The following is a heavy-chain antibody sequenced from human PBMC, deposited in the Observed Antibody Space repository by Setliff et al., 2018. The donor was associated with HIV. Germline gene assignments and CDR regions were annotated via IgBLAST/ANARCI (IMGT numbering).Heavy chain of an antibody. J-gene: IGHJ4*02. CDR2: IYFTGSS. Sequence: SETLSLTCTVSGGSISSYYWSWIRQPPGKGLEWIGSIYFTGSSDNNPSLKSRVTLSVDTSKNQFSLKLTSVTAADTAVYYCASQYCSAGSCYPDYWGQGTLVTVSS. V-gene: IGHV4-59*08. D-gene: IGHD2-15*01. CDR3: ASQYCSAGSCYPDY. CDR1: GGSISSYY.